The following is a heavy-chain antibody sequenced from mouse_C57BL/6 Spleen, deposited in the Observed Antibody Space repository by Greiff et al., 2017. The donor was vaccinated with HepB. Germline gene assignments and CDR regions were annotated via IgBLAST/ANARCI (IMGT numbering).Heavy chain of an antibody. CDR3: ATQREDGPYWYFDV. J-gene: IGHJ1*03. CDR1: GYSFTDYN. Sequence: EVQLQQSGPELVKPGASVKISCKASGYSFTDYNMNWVKQSNGKSLEWIGVINPNYGTTSYNQKFKGKATLTVDQSSSTAYMQLNSLTSEDSAVYYSATQREDGPYWYFDVWGTGTTVTVSS. CDR2: INPNYGTT. V-gene: IGHV1-39*01. D-gene: IGHD2-3*01.